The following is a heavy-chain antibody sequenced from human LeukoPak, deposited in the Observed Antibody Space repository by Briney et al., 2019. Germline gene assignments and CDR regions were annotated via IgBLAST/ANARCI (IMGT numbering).Heavy chain of an antibody. Sequence: CXVSGGSISNYYWTWVRQPAGKGLEWIGRIYNSGSTNYNPSLKSRATMSVDTSKNQFSLKLSSVTAADTAVYYCARETVTYYYDSSGFDYWGQGTLVTVSS. CDR1: GGSISNYY. CDR2: IYNSGST. J-gene: IGHJ4*02. CDR3: ARETVTYYYDSSGFDY. V-gene: IGHV4-4*07. D-gene: IGHD3-22*01.